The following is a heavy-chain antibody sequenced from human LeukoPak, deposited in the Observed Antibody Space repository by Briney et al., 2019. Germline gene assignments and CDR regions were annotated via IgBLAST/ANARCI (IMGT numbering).Heavy chain of an antibody. CDR2: IYSGGST. CDR1: GFTVSSNY. CDR3: ARAMGEQLADY. V-gene: IGHV3-66*01. Sequence: PGGSLRLSCAASGFTVSSNYMSWVRQAPGKGLEWVSVIYSGGSTYYADSVKGRFTISRDNPKNTLYLQMNSLRAEDTAVYYCARAMGEQLADYWGQGTLVTVSS. J-gene: IGHJ4*02. D-gene: IGHD6-6*01.